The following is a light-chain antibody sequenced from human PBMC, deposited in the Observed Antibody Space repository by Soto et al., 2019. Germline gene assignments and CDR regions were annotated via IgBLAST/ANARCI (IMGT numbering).Light chain of an antibody. V-gene: IGLV4-69*01. CDR1: SGHSNYA. CDR2: LNSDGSH. J-gene: IGLJ2*01. Sequence: QSVLTQSPSASASLGASVKLTCTLSSGHSNYAIAWHQQQSKRGPRYLMKLNSDGSHSMGDGIPDRFSGSSSGAARYLTSSSLQSEDEADYLCQTGGSGIVVFGGGTKLTVL. CDR3: QTGGSGIVV.